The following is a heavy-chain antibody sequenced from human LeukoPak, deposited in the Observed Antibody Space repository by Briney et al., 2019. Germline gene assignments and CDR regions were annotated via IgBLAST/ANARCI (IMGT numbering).Heavy chain of an antibody. CDR2: IKQDGSEK. J-gene: IGHJ4*02. V-gene: IGHV3-7*01. CDR3: ARDSAGNDY. D-gene: IGHD6-13*01. Sequence: PGGSLRLSCAASGFTFSTHWMSWVRQAPGKGLEWVANIKQDGSEKYYVDSAKGRFTISRDNAKNSLYLQMNSLRAEDTAMYYCARDSAGNDYWGQGTLVTVSS. CDR1: GFTFSTHW.